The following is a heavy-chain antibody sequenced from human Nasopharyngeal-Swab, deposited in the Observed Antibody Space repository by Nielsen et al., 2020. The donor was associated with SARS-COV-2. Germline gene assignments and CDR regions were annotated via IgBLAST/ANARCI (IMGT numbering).Heavy chain of an antibody. CDR2: ISYDGSNK. CDR3: ATDALDYNKGYYYYYYMDV. D-gene: IGHD4-11*01. V-gene: IGHV3-30*03. J-gene: IGHJ6*03. CDR1: GFTFSSYG. Sequence: GGSLRLSCVASGFTFSSYGVHWVRQAPGKGLEWVAVISYDGSNKYYADSVKGRFTISRDNSKNTLYLQMNSLRAEDTAVYYCATDALDYNKGYYYYYYMDVWGKGTTVTVSS.